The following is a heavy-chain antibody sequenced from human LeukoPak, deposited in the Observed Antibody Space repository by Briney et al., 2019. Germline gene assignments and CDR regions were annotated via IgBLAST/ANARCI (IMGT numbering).Heavy chain of an antibody. D-gene: IGHD6-19*01. CDR2: MNPNSGNT. CDR1: GYTFTVYD. J-gene: IGHJ6*03. CDR3: ARVGSSGWWEYYYYYYYMDV. V-gene: IGHV1-8*01. Sequence: ASVKVSCKASGYTFTVYDINWVRQATGQGVEWMGWMNPNSGNTGYAQKFQGRVTMTRNTSISTAYMELSSLRSEDTAVYYCARVGSSGWWEYYYYYYYMDVWGKGTTVTVSS.